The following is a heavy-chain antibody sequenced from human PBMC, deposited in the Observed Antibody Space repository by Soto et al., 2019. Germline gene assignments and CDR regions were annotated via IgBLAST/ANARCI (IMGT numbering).Heavy chain of an antibody. J-gene: IGHJ3*02. D-gene: IGHD4-17*01. Sequence: GGSLRLSCAASGFTFSSYAMSWVRQAPGKGLEWVSAISGSGGSTYYADSVKGRFTISRDNSKNTLYLQMNSLRAEDTAVYYCAKGTGDYGDYVRVIGAFDIWGQGTMVTVSS. CDR1: GFTFSSYA. V-gene: IGHV3-23*01. CDR2: ISGSGGST. CDR3: AKGTGDYGDYVRVIGAFDI.